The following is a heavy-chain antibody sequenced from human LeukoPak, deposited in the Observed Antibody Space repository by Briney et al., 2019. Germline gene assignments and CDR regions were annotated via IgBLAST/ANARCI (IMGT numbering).Heavy chain of an antibody. Sequence: SETLSLTCSVSGDSVSRSGSYWDWIRQPPGKGLEWIGTIYYSGRTYYSPSLKSRVTMSVDPSNNQFSLNLRSVTAADTALYYCARRRYYDGSGYLEWGQGTLLSVSS. J-gene: IGHJ1*01. CDR3: ARRRYYDGSGYLE. CDR2: IYYSGRT. D-gene: IGHD3-22*01. CDR1: GDSVSRSGSY. V-gene: IGHV4-39*01.